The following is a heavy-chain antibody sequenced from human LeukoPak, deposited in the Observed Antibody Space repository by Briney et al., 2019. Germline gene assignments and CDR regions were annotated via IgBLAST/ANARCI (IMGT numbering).Heavy chain of an antibody. D-gene: IGHD6-13*01. V-gene: IGHV4-59*01. CDR1: GGSISSYY. Sequence: SETVSLTCSVSGGSISSYYWSWLRKPPEKGLEWIGYIHYSGSTSYNPSLKSRVTMSIDTSKNQFSLKVGSVTAADTAVYYCARGGNSWYADYWGQGNLVTVSS. J-gene: IGHJ4*02. CDR3: ARGGNSWYADY. CDR2: IHYSGST.